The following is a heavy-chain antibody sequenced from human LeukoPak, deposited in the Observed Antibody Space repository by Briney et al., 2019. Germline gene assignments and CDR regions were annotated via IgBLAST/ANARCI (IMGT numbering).Heavy chain of an antibody. D-gene: IGHD6-6*01. CDR3: ARGEYSSSRSYYYYYYMDV. J-gene: IGHJ6*03. CDR1: GFTVSSNY. Sequence: GGSLRLSCAASGFTVSSNYMSWVRQAPGKGLEWVSVIYSGGSTYYADSVKGRFTISRDNSKNTLYLQMNSLRAEDTAVYYCARGEYSSSRSYYYYYYMDVWGKGTTVTASS. CDR2: IYSGGST. V-gene: IGHV3-53*01.